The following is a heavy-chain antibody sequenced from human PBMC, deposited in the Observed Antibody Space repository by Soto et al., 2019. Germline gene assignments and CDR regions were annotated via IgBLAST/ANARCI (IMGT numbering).Heavy chain of an antibody. D-gene: IGHD1-1*01. CDR3: ARRYDLDGMDV. CDR2: INSDGSST. CDR1: GFTPSSYS. J-gene: IGHJ6*01. Sequence: GSLRLSCAASGFTPSSYSMHWVRQAPGKGLVWVSRINSDGSSTRYADSVKGRFIISRANAKNTLYLQMNSLICDDTAVDYRARRYDLDGMDVWREGITVTV. V-gene: IGHV3-74*01.